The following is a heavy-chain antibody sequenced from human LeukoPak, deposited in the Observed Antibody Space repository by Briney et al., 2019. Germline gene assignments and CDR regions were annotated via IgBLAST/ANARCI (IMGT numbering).Heavy chain of an antibody. CDR1: GFTFSSYA. D-gene: IGHD5-18*01. CDR2: ISGSDTNT. Sequence: GGSLRLSCAASGFTFSSYAMSWVRQAPGKGLEWVSTISGSDTNTYYADSVKGRFTISRDNCKNTMYLQLNSLRAEDTALYYCAKSKSSYGLLDYWGQGTLVTVSS. V-gene: IGHV3-23*01. CDR3: AKSKSSYGLLDY. J-gene: IGHJ4*02.